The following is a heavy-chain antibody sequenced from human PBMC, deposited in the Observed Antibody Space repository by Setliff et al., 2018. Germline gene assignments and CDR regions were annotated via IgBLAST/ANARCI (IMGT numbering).Heavy chain of an antibody. J-gene: IGHJ4*02. CDR3: ARHPPPPNYFDIGSLDS. CDR1: GGTLNSYS. Sequence: SVKVSCKASGGTLNSYSFSWVRQAPGQGLEWMGRIIPVLDITRYSQKFQGRVTITADKSTGIIYMELTSLRSNDTAVFYCARHPPPPNYFDIGSLDSWGQGTLVTVSS. V-gene: IGHV1-69*02. CDR2: IIPVLDIT. D-gene: IGHD3-22*01.